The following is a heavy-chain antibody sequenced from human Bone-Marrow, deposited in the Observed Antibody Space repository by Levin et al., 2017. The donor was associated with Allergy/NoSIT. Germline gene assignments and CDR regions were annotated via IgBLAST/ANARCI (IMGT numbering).Heavy chain of an antibody. CDR3: AKGMSNLVSAPEY. CDR1: GISINNYR. CDR2: ITDRYET. Sequence: PGGSLRLSCAASGISINNYRMTWVRQAPGKGLEWVSSITDRYETYYTDSVKGRFTVSRDNSKNTVYLQMISLRADDTAVYYCAKGMSNLVSAPEYWGQGTLVTVSS. V-gene: IGHV3-23*01. J-gene: IGHJ4*02. D-gene: IGHD1-26*01.